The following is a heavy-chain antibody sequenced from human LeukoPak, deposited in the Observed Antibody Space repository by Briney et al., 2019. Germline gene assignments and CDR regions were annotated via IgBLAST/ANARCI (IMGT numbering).Heavy chain of an antibody. Sequence: SETLSLTCTVSGSSISSYYWSWIRQPPGKGLEWIGYIYYSGSTNYNPSLKSRVTISVDTSKNQFSLKLSSVTAADTAVYYCARHALGIHPYYFDYWGQGTLVTVSS. CDR3: ARHALGIHPYYFDY. CDR2: IYYSGST. V-gene: IGHV4-59*08. CDR1: GSSISSYY. J-gene: IGHJ4*02. D-gene: IGHD7-27*01.